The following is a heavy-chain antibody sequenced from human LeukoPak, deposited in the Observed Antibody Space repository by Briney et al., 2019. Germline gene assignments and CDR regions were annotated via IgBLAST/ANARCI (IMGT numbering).Heavy chain of an antibody. V-gene: IGHV4-31*03. CDR1: GGSISSGGYY. Sequence: PSQTLSLTCTVSGGSISSGGYYWSWLRQHPGKGLEWIGYIYYSGSTYYNPSLKSRVTISVDTSKNQFSLKLSSVTAADTAVYYCAKLSYYYYGMDVWGQGTTVTVSS. J-gene: IGHJ6*02. CDR2: IYYSGST. CDR3: AKLSYYYYGMDV.